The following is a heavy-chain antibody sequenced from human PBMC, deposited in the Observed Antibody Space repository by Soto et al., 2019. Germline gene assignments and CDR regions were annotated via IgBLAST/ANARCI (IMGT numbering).Heavy chain of an antibody. V-gene: IGHV4-30-2*01. D-gene: IGHD6-13*01. CDR2: IYHSGST. J-gene: IGHJ4*02. Sequence: QLQLQESGSGLVKPSQTLSLTCAVSGGSISSDGYSWSWIWQPPGKGLEWIGYIYHSGSTYYNPSLKSRVTISVDRSKNQFSLKLSSVTAADTAVYYCASSHAGAHITAAVHWGQGTLVTVSS. CDR3: ASSHAGAHITAAVH. CDR1: GGSISSDGYS.